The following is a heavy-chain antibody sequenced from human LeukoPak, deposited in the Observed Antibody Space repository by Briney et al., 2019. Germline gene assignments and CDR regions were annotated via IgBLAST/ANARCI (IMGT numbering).Heavy chain of an antibody. D-gene: IGHD3-3*01. J-gene: IGHJ6*04. CDR2: IYSGGST. CDR1: GFTVSSNY. V-gene: IGHV3-53*01. CDR3: ARAPTAYYDFWSGYPPGMEV. Sequence: GGSLRLSCAASGFTVSSNYMSWVRQAPGKGLEWVSVIYSGGSTYYADSVKGRFTISRDNSKNTLYLQMNSLRAEETAVYYCARAPTAYYDFWSGYPPGMEVWGKGTTVTVSS.